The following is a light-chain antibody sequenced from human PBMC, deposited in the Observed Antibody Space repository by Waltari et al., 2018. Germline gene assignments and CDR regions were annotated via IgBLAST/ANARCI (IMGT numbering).Light chain of an antibody. Sequence: DIVMTQSPDSLAVSLGERATINCKSSQSVLYSSNNKDYLAWYQQKPGQPPKLLIYWVSIRESGVPDRFSGSGSGTDFTLTISSLQAEDVAVYYCQQYYSNPQTFGQGTKLEIK. CDR3: QQYYSNPQT. CDR1: QSVLYSSNNKDY. V-gene: IGKV4-1*01. CDR2: WVS. J-gene: IGKJ2*01.